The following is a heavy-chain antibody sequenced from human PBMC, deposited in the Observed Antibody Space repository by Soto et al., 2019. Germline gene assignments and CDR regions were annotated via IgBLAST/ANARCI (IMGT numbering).Heavy chain of an antibody. Sequence: QVQLQESGPGLVKPSQTLSLTCTVSGGSISTGDYYWSWIRQPPGKGLQWIGYIYSSGSTHYNPYLKSRVRISVDTSKNQFSLKLNSVTAADTAVYYCARVVKTGRYYYDSSDHPFSFDYWGQGALVTVSS. CDR2: IYSSGST. CDR3: ARVVKTGRYYYDSSDHPFSFDY. V-gene: IGHV4-30-4*01. J-gene: IGHJ4*02. CDR1: GGSISTGDYY. D-gene: IGHD3-22*01.